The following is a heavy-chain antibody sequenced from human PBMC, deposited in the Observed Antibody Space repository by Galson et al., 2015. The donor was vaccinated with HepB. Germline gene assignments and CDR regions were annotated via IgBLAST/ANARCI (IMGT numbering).Heavy chain of an antibody. CDR1: RYSITNGYY. CDR3: GRSAADSRLPYYYYALDV. D-gene: IGHD2-2*01. J-gene: IGHJ6*02. CDR2: IDYRGST. Sequence: ETLSLTCTVSRYSITNGYYWAWIRQSPGKGLEWIASIDYRGSTYYNPSPKSRVTISVDTSKNQFSLRLSSVTAADTAEYYCGRSAADSRLPYYYYALDVWGQGTTVTVSS. V-gene: IGHV4-38-2*02.